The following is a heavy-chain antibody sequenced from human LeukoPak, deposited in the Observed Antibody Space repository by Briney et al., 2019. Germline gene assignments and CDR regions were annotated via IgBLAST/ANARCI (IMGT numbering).Heavy chain of an antibody. J-gene: IGHJ6*02. CDR2: IKQYGSEK. CDR1: GFTFSNHW. D-gene: IGHD2-2*01. Sequence: GGSLRLSCAASGFTFSNHWMSWVRQPPGKGLEWVANIKQYGSEKYYVDSVKGRFTISRDNAKNSLYLQMNSLRAEDTAVYYCAREFRPAAIPFYYHYAMDVWGQGTTVTVSS. V-gene: IGHV3-7*01. CDR3: AREFRPAAIPFYYHYAMDV.